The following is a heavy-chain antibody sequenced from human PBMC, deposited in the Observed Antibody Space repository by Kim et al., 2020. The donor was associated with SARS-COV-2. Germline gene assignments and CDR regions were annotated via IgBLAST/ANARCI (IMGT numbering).Heavy chain of an antibody. J-gene: IGHJ4*02. CDR1: GFTFSSYA. Sequence: RGSLRLSCAASGFTFSSYAMSWVRQAPGKGLEWVSAISGSGGSTYYADSVKGRFTISRDNSKNTLYLQMNSLRAEDTAVYYCAKTLETTPSLPARADYWGQGTLVTVSS. D-gene: IGHD2-2*01. CDR3: AKTLETTPSLPARADY. V-gene: IGHV3-23*01. CDR2: ISGSGGST.